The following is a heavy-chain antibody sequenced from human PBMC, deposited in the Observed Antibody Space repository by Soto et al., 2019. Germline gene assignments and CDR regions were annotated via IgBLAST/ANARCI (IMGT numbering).Heavy chain of an antibody. CDR1: GGSISSTSYY. V-gene: IGHV4-39*01. Sequence: SETLSLTCAVSGGSISSTSYYWGWIRQPPGKGLEWIGSIYYSERTSYNSGSTYYSPSLKSRVTISGDTSKSQFSLKLSSVTAADTAVYYCARHTRNQFDPWGQGTLVTVSS. J-gene: IGHJ5*02. CDR2: IYYSERTSYNSGST. CDR3: ARHTRNQFDP.